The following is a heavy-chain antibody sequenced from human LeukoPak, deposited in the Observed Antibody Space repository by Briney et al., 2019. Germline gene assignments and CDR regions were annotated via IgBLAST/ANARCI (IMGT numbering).Heavy chain of an antibody. V-gene: IGHV3-30*02. CDR2: IRYDGRNK. J-gene: IGHJ6*03. D-gene: IGHD1-26*01. CDR1: GFTFNTYT. CDR3: AKHGDTVSGTYYYDMDV. Sequence: GGSLRLSCGASGFTFNTYTMNWVRQAPGKGLEWVAFIRYDGRNKYYADSVKGRFTISRDNSKNTLYLQMNSLRAEDTAVYYCAKHGDTVSGTYYYDMDVWGKGTTVTIS.